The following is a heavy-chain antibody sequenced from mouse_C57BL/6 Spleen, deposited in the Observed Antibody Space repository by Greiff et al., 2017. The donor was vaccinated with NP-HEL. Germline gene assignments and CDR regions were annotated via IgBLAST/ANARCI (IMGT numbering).Heavy chain of an antibody. J-gene: IGHJ3*01. Sequence: EVKLVESGGGLVKPGGSLKLSCAASGFTFSDYGMHWVRQAPEKGLEWVAYISSGSSTIYYADTVKGRFTISRDNAKNTLFLQMPSLRSEDTAMYYCARPGIGSWFAYWGQGTLVTVSA. CDR2: ISSGSSTI. V-gene: IGHV5-17*01. CDR3: ARPGIGSWFAY. D-gene: IGHD2-14*01. CDR1: GFTFSDYG.